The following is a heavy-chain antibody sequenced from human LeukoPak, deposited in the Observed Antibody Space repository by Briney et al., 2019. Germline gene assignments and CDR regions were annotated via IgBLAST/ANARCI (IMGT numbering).Heavy chain of an antibody. Sequence: SETLSLTCAVYGGSFSGYYWSWIRQPPGKGLEWIGEINHSGSTNYNPSLKSRVTISVDTSKNQFSLKLSSVTAADTAVYYCARIGGLSPQVVEYWGQGTLVTVSS. J-gene: IGHJ4*02. CDR2: INHSGST. D-gene: IGHD3-16*02. V-gene: IGHV4-34*01. CDR3: ARIGGLSPQVVEY. CDR1: GGSFSGYY.